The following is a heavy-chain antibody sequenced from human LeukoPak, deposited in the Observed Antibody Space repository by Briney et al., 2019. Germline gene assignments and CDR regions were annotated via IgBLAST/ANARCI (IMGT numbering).Heavy chain of an antibody. V-gene: IGHV3-48*02. CDR2: IRSSSSVM. D-gene: IGHD5-18*01. J-gene: IGHJ4*02. CDR1: GFNFGGFE. CDR3: ARARGYNHGPQDYYFDY. Sequence: GGSLRLSCSGSGFNFGGFEMNWVRQAPGKGLEWVSYIRSSSSVMYYADSVKGRFTISRDNAKSSLYLQMSSLRDEDTAVYYCARARGYNHGPQDYYFDYWGQGTLVTVSS.